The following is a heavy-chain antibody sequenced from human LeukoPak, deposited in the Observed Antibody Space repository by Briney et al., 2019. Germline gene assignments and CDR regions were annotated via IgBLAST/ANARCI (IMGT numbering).Heavy chain of an antibody. Sequence: GGSLRLSCAASGNYWMHWVRQAPGKGLVWVSHINSDGSWTSYADSVKGRFTISKDNAKNTVYLQMNSLRAEDTAVYYCVSFYETCWGRGTLVTVSS. CDR3: VSFYETC. V-gene: IGHV3-74*01. D-gene: IGHD2/OR15-2a*01. CDR1: GNYW. J-gene: IGHJ4*02. CDR2: INSDGSWT.